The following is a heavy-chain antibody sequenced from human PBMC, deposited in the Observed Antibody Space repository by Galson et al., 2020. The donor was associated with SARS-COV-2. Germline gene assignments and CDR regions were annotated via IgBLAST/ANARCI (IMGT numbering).Heavy chain of an antibody. V-gene: IGHV2-70*17. Sequence: ESGPTLVKTTQNLTLTCTFSGFSLSTSGMCVSWIRQPPRKALEWLARIDWEDDKFYSTSLKTRLTISKDTSKNQVVLTLTNMDPVDTATYCCARIRSKAAGTTYWYFDLWGRGTLVTVSS. D-gene: IGHD6-13*01. CDR1: GFSLSTSGMC. CDR2: IDWEDDK. J-gene: IGHJ2*01. CDR3: ARIRSKAAGTTYWYFDL.